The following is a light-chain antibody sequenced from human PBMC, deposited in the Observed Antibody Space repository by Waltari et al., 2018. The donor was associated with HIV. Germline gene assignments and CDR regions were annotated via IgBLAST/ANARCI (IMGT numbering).Light chain of an antibody. Sequence: DIQMTQSPSSLSASVGDRVTFSCRASRAISNSVAWYQLKPGGAPKLLIFAASRLETGVPSRFSGSSSETDFTLTINNLQPEDFASYFCHQYDAIPYTFGQGTNLEIK. CDR1: RAISNS. V-gene: IGKV1-NL1*01. J-gene: IGKJ2*01. CDR2: AAS. CDR3: HQYDAIPYT.